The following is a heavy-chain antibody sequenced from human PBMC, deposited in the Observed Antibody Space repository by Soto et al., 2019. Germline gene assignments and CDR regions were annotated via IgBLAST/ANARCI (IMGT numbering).Heavy chain of an antibody. V-gene: IGHV4-4*07. CDR2: ISTSGTT. J-gene: IGHJ5*02. D-gene: IGHD6-19*01. Sequence: SETLSLTCSVSGASISSYFWTWIRQPAGKGLDWIGRISTSGTTNYNPSLKSRVAMSVDTSKNSFSLNLSSVTAADTAVYYCAREAGPDRWFDPWGQGTLVTVSS. CDR1: GASISSYF. CDR3: AREAGPDRWFDP.